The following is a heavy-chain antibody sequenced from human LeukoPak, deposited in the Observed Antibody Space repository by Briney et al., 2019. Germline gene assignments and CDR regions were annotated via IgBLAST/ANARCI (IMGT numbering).Heavy chain of an antibody. V-gene: IGHV3-49*04. CDR1: GFTFGDYA. CDR2: IRSKAYGGTT. CDR3: TSWVAFWSGYYLPRFDY. D-gene: IGHD3-3*01. Sequence: GGSLRLSCTASGFTFGDYAMSWVRQAPGKGLEWVGFIRSKAYGGTTEYAASVKGRFTISRDDSKSIAYLQMNSLKTEDTAVYYCTSWVAFWSGYYLPRFDYWGQGTLVTASS. J-gene: IGHJ4*02.